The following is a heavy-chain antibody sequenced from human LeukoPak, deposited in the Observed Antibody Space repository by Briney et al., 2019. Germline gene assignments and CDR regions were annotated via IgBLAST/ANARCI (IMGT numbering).Heavy chain of an antibody. Sequence: SETLSLTCTVSGGSISSYYWSWIRQPPGKGPEWIGYIYYSGSTNYNPSLKSRVTISVDTSKNQFSLKLSSVTAADTAVYYCARCGSYGGNFLHWGQGTLVTVSS. V-gene: IGHV4-59*01. J-gene: IGHJ1*01. CDR3: ARCGSYGGNFLH. D-gene: IGHD4-23*01. CDR1: GGSISSYY. CDR2: IYYSGST.